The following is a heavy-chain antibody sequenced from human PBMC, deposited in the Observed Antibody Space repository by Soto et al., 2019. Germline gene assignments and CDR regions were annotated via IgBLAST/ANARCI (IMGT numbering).Heavy chain of an antibody. CDR3: SRWESLLWFGQFHNWFDP. CDR1: GGSISSGGSY. D-gene: IGHD3-10*01. J-gene: IGHJ5*02. V-gene: IGHV4-31*03. CDR2: IYYSGST. Sequence: QVQLQESGPGLVKPSQTLSLTCTVSGGSISSGGSYWSWIRQHPGKGLEWIGYIYYSGSTYYNPSLKSRVTISVDTSKNQYSLKLSSVTAADTAVYYCSRWESLLWFGQFHNWFDPWGQGTLVTVSS.